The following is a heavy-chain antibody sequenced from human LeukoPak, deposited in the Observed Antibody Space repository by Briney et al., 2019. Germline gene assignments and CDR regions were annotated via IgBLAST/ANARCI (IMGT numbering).Heavy chain of an antibody. V-gene: IGHV3-23*01. Sequence: GGSLRLSCAASGFTFRSYDINWDRQAPGKGLEWVSSITGNGASTNFADSVKGRFTISRDNSKNTAYLQMNSLRAEDTAVYYCAGSGSHVYWGQGTLVTVSS. CDR2: ITGNGAST. D-gene: IGHD1-26*01. CDR3: AGSGSHVY. J-gene: IGHJ4*02. CDR1: GFTFRSYD.